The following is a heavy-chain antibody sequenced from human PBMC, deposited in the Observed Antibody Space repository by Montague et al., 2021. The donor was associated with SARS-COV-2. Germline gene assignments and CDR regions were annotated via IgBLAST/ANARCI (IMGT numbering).Heavy chain of an antibody. Sequence: SETLSLTCTVSGGSINNSYWSWIWQPPGKGLEWIGYIYYRGSTNYNPSLETRAIISVDPAKNQFSLKMSSVTAADTAVYYCAREDRWNWFDPWGQGTLVIVSS. D-gene: IGHD5-24*01. CDR2: IYYRGST. CDR3: AREDRWNWFDP. J-gene: IGHJ5*02. CDR1: GGSINNSY. V-gene: IGHV4-59*12.